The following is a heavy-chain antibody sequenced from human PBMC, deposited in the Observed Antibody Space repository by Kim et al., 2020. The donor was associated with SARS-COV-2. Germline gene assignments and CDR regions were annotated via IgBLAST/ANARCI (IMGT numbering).Heavy chain of an antibody. CDR3: TRGMYTGTAGADVFDI. V-gene: IGHV3-33*01. J-gene: IGHJ3*02. CDR1: GFSFRSFG. Sequence: GGSLRLSCVASGFSFRSFGMHWVRQAPVKGLEWVTNIWNDGSKEYYVDSVEGRFTISRDDSKNTVYLQMSSLRAEDTAVYYCTRGMYTGTAGADVFDIW. D-gene: IGHD1-1*01. CDR2: IWNDGSKE.